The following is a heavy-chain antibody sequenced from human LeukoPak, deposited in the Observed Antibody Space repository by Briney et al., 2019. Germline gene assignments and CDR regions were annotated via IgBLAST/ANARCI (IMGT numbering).Heavy chain of an antibody. CDR3: ARDGSGYGGRFDY. D-gene: IGHD5-12*01. V-gene: IGHV4-59*01. Sequence: SETLSLTCTVSGGSISTYYWSWIRQPPGKGLEWIGYVYYSGSTNYNPSLKSRVTVSVDTSKNQFSLKLSSMTAADTAVYYCARDGSGYGGRFDYWGQETLVTVSS. J-gene: IGHJ4*02. CDR1: GGSISTYY. CDR2: VYYSGST.